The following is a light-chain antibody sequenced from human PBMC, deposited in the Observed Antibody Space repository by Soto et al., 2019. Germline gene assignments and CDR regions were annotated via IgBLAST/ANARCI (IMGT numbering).Light chain of an antibody. CDR2: WAS. J-gene: IGKJ3*01. V-gene: IGKV4-1*01. CDR3: QQYLLPPVT. CDR1: QSALYTSNNLNY. Sequence: DIVMTQSPDSLAVSLGERATINCQSSQSALYTSNNLNYLGWYQQKPVQPPKLLIYWASTRESGVPDRFSGSGSGTDFSLTISSLQPEDVSLYYCQQYLLPPVTFGHGTKVDIK.